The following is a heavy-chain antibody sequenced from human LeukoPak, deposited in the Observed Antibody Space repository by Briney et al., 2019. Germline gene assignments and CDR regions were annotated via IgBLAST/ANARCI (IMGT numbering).Heavy chain of an antibody. CDR1: GYTFTGYY. J-gene: IGHJ3*02. D-gene: IGHD3-22*01. Sequence: GASVKVSCKASGYTFTGYYMHWVRQAPGQGLEWMGWINPNSGGTNYAQKFQGRVTMTRDTSISTAYMELSRLRSDDTAVYYCARELHAYYYDSSGTDDAFDIWGQGTMVTVSS. CDR2: INPNSGGT. CDR3: ARELHAYYYDSSGTDDAFDI. V-gene: IGHV1-2*02.